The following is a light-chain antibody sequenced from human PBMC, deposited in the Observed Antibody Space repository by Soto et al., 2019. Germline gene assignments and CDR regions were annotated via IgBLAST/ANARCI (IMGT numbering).Light chain of an antibody. CDR1: QSVTSRY. CDR2: GAS. V-gene: IGKV3-20*01. Sequence: EIVLTQSPGTLSLSPGERATLSCRASQSVTSRYLDWYQQKPGQAPSLLIYGASSRATGIPDRFSGSGSGTDFTLIISRLEPEDFAVYYCQQSGSSPLTFGGGTKVEIK. J-gene: IGKJ4*01. CDR3: QQSGSSPLT.